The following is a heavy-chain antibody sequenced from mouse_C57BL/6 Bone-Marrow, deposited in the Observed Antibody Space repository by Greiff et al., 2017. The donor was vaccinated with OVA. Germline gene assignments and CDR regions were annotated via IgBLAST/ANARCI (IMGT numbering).Heavy chain of an antibody. J-gene: IGHJ1*03. CDR1: GYTFTSYW. CDR3: AHGSSYGYFDV. Sequence: VQLQQPGAELVRPGSSVKLSCKASGYTFTSYWMHWVKQRPIQGLEWIGNIDPSDSETHYNQKFKDKATLTVDKSSSTAYMQLSSLTSEDSAVYYCAHGSSYGYFDVWGTGTTVTVSS. CDR2: IDPSDSET. D-gene: IGHD1-1*01. V-gene: IGHV1-52*01.